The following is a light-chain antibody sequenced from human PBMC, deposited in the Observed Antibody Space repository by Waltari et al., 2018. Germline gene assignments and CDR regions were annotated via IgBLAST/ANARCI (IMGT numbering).Light chain of an antibody. CDR1: QSLTSD. V-gene: IGKV3-15*01. CDR3: QQYNYWPPLT. Sequence: EIVMTQSPATLSVSPGERATLSCRASQSLTSDLAWYQQKRGQAPRLLIYGASTRATGIPDRFSGSGSGTEFTLTISNMQSEDSAVYYCQQYNYWPPLTFGGGTKVEIK. CDR2: GAS. J-gene: IGKJ4*01.